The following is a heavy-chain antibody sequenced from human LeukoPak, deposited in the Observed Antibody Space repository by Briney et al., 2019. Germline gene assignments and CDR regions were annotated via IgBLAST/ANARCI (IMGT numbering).Heavy chain of an antibody. V-gene: IGHV4-39*07. CDR3: ASSDGYSYGYSAYYYYMDV. CDR1: GGSISSSSYY. CDR2: IYYSGST. D-gene: IGHD5-18*01. Sequence: SETLSLTCTVSGGSISSSSYYWGWIRQPPGKGLEWIGSIYYSGSTYYNPSLKSRVTISVDTSKNQFSLKLSSVTAADTAVYYCASSDGYSYGYSAYYYYMDVWGKGTTVTVSS. J-gene: IGHJ6*03.